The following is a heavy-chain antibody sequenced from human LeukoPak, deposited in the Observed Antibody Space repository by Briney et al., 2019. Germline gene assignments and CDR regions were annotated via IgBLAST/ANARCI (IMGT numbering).Heavy chain of an antibody. V-gene: IGHV3-7*01. CDR1: GFTFSNYW. CDR2: IKQDGSEK. Sequence: GGSLRLSCAASGFTFSNYWMSWVRQAPGKGLEWVANIKQDGSEKYYVDSVKGRFTISRDNAKSSLYLQMNSLRAEDTAVYYCATLAAADRDYWGQGTLVTVSS. D-gene: IGHD6-13*01. CDR3: ATLAAADRDY. J-gene: IGHJ4*02.